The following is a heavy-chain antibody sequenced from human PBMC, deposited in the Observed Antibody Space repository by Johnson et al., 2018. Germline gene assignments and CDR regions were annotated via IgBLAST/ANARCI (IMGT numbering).Heavy chain of an antibody. CDR1: GYSFTSYW. Sequence: VQLVQSGAAVKKPGESLKISCKGSGYSFTSYWIGWVRQMPGKGLEWMGIIYPGDSDTRYSPSFQGQVTISADKSISTAYLQGSSLKASDTAMYYCARPAVSGVVEEAFDIWGQGTMVTVSS. CDR3: ARPAVSGVVEEAFDI. CDR2: IYPGDSDT. J-gene: IGHJ3*02. V-gene: IGHV5-51*01. D-gene: IGHD2-2*01.